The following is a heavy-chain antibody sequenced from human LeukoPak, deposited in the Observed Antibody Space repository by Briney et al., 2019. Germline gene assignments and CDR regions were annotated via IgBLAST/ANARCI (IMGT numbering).Heavy chain of an antibody. V-gene: IGHV4-59*01. Sequence: SETLSLTCTVSGGSISSYYWSWIRQPPGKGLEWIGYIYYSGSTNYNPSLKSRVTISVDTSKNQFSLKLSSVTAADTAVYYCARRRGYSSSQRYFDYWGQGTLVTVSS. CDR1: GGSISSYY. CDR2: IYYSGST. J-gene: IGHJ4*02. D-gene: IGHD6-13*01. CDR3: ARRRGYSSSQRYFDY.